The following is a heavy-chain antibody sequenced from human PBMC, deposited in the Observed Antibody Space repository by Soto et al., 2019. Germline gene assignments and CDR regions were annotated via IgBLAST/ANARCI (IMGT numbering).Heavy chain of an antibody. J-gene: IGHJ5*02. Sequence: GESLKISCRTSGYRFTSYWIAWVRQMPGKGLEWMGIIFPSDSDTRYSPSFQGQVTISADRSTSTVFLQWASLKASDTAVYFCARKDKSGYFNWFDPWGQGTMVTVYS. CDR1: GYRFTSYW. V-gene: IGHV5-51*01. D-gene: IGHD3-22*01. CDR3: ARKDKSGYFNWFDP. CDR2: IFPSDSDT.